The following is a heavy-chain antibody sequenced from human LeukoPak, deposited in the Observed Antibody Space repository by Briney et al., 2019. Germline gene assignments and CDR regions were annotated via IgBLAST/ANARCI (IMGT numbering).Heavy chain of an antibody. J-gene: IGHJ5*02. D-gene: IGHD3-3*01. V-gene: IGHV4-59*01. CDR2: IYYSGST. Sequence: SENLSLTCTVSGGSISSYYWSWIRQPPGKGLEWIGYIYYSGSTNYNPSLKSRVTISVDTSKNQFSLKLSSVTAADTAVYYCASGSSSIPSWFDPWGQGTLVTVSS. CDR1: GGSISSYY. CDR3: ASGSSSIPSWFDP.